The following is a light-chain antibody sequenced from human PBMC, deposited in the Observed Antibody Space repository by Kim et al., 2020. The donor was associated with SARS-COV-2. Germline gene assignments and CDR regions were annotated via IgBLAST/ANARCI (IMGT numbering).Light chain of an antibody. Sequence: SYELTQPPSVSVAPGKTARVSCEGNSIGSKSVHWYQQKSGQAPILVIYYDSDRPSGIPERFSGSNSGNTATLTISRVEAGDEADYYCQVWDSSSDHRVVFGGGTKLTVL. J-gene: IGLJ2*01. CDR1: SIGSKS. V-gene: IGLV3-21*04. CDR2: YDS. CDR3: QVWDSSSDHRVV.